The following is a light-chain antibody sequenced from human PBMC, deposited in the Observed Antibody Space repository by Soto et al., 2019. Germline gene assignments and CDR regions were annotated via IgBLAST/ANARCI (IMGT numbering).Light chain of an antibody. CDR3: TSYTIINTVV. CDR2: DLD. J-gene: IGLJ2*01. CDR1: SSDVGGYNY. Sequence: QSALTQPASVSGSPGQSITISCTGTSSDVGGYNYVSWYQQHPGKAPKLMIYDLDVRPSGVSNRFSGSKSGNTASLTISGLQTQDEADYYCTSYTIINTVVFGGGTKLTVL. V-gene: IGLV2-14*03.